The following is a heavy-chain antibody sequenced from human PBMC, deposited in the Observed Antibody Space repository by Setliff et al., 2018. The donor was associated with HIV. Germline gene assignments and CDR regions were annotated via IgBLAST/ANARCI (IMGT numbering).Heavy chain of an antibody. V-gene: IGHV4-28*03. CDR2: IYYSGST. D-gene: IGHD1-1*01. CDR1: GYSISSSHW. J-gene: IGHJ4*02. Sequence: SETLSLTCAVSGYSISSSHWWGWIRQPPGKGLEWIGYIYYSGSTNYNPSLKSRVTISVDTSKNQFSLTLTSVTAADTAVYFCGRGRSSWYNTEPYYFDLWGQGALVTVSS. CDR3: GRGRSSWYNTEPYYFDL.